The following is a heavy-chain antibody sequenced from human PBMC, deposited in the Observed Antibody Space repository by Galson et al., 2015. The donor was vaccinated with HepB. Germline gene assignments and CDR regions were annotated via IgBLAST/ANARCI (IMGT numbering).Heavy chain of an antibody. CDR1: DGSFRGYQ. CDR3: ARGRAFDI. J-gene: IGHJ3*02. V-gene: IGHV4-34*01. CDR2: MNHSGRT. Sequence: LTCTVNDGSFRGYQWSWIRQPPGKGLEWIGEMNHSGRTDTNPSLKSRVTISVDTSNDQFSLRLSSVTAADTAVYYCARGRAFDIWDQGAMVTVSS.